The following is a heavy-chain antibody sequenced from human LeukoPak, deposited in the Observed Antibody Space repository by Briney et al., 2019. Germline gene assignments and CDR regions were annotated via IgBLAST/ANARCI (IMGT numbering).Heavy chain of an antibody. V-gene: IGHV3-23*01. Sequence: GGSLRLSCAASGFTFSSYAMSWVRQAPGKGLEWVSAISGSGGSTYYADSVKGRFTISRDNAKNSLYLQMNSPRAEDTAVYYCAELGITMIGGVWGKGTTVTISS. J-gene: IGHJ6*04. D-gene: IGHD3-10*02. CDR3: AELGITMIGGV. CDR1: GFTFSSYA. CDR2: ISGSGGST.